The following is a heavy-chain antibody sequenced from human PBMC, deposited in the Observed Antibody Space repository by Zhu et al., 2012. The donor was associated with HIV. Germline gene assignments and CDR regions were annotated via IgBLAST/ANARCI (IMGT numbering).Heavy chain of an antibody. Sequence: QVQLQEPGPGLVKPSETLSLTCAVSGYSISSGYYWGWIRQPPGKGLEWIGSIYHSGSTYYNPSLKSRVTISVDTSKNQFSLKLSSVTAADTAVYYCARYGYSYGYNYWGQGTLVHRLL. J-gene: IGHJ4*02. CDR3: ARYGYSYGYNY. CDR2: IYHSGST. D-gene: IGHD5-18*01. V-gene: IGHV4-38-2*01. CDR1: GYSISSGYY.